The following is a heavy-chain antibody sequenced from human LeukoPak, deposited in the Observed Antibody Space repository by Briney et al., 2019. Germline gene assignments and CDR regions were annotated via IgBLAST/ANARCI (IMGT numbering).Heavy chain of an antibody. CDR3: ASPLGSYSADAFDI. J-gene: IGHJ3*02. V-gene: IGHV4-59*08. CDR2: ISYSGNT. D-gene: IGHD3-10*01. CDR1: GGSISRYF. Sequence: SETLSLTCTVSGGSISRYFWSWIRQPPGKGLEWIGYISYSGNTNYNPSLKTRLTISLDTSKTQFSLKLRSVTAADTAVYYCASPLGSYSADAFDIWGQGTMVTVSS.